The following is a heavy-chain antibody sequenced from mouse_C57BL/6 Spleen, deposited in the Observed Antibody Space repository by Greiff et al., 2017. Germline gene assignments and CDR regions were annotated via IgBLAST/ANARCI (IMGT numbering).Heavy chain of an antibody. CDR1: GFTFSDAW. D-gene: IGHD1-1*01. V-gene: IGHV6-6*01. CDR3: TSRITRDYFDY. Sequence: EVQLVESGGGLVQPGGSMKLSCAASGFTFSDAWMDWVRQSPEKGLEWVAEIRNKANNHATYYAESVKGRFTISRDDSKSSVYLQMNSLRAEDTGIYYCTSRITRDYFDYWGQGTTLTVSS. CDR2: IRNKANNHAT. J-gene: IGHJ2*01.